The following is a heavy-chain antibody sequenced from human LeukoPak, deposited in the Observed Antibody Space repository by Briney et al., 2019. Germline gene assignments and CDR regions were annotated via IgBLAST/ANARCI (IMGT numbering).Heavy chain of an antibody. D-gene: IGHD3-9*01. Sequence: SETLSLTCTVSGGSISSSSYYWGWIRQPAGTGLEWIGRIYTSGSTNYNPSLKSRVTMSVDTSKNQFSLKLSSVTAADTAVYYCARSADILTGPYYYYMDVWGKGTTVTISS. CDR3: ARSADILTGPYYYYMDV. CDR2: IYTSGST. CDR1: GGSISSSSYY. J-gene: IGHJ6*03. V-gene: IGHV4-61*02.